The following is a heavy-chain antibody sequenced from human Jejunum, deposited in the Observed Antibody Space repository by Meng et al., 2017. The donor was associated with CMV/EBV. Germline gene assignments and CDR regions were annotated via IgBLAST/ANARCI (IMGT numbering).Heavy chain of an antibody. J-gene: IGHJ4*02. CDR2: MNGGRAVST. CDR3: ARNARGSGY. D-gene: IGHD3-10*01. Sequence: CAASGFILSNEAMNWLRLAPGKGLEWVASMNGGRAVSTYYAESVEGRFIISRDISKNTLFLQMNSLRAEDTAMYYCARNARGSGYWGQGTLVTVSS. CDR1: GFILSNEA. V-gene: IGHV3-23*01.